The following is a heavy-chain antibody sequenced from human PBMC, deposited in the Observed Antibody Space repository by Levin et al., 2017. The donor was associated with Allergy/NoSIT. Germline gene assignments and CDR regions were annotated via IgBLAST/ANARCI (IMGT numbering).Heavy chain of an antibody. Sequence: ASVKVSCKASGYTLTGYYMHWVRQAPGQGLEWMGWINPNSGGTNYIEKFQGRVTMTRDTSISTAYMELSRLRSDDTAVYYCARLYYYGSGSYNYNLFDPWGQGTLVTVSS. CDR1: GYTLTGYY. V-gene: IGHV1-2*02. D-gene: IGHD3-10*01. CDR2: INPNSGGT. J-gene: IGHJ5*02. CDR3: ARLYYYGSGSYNYNLFDP.